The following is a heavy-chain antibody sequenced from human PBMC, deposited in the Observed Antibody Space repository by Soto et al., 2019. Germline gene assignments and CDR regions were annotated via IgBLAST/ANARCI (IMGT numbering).Heavy chain of an antibody. CDR3: ARKVVRGVFDP. J-gene: IGHJ5*02. D-gene: IGHD3-10*01. CDR1: GGSFSGYY. Sequence: QVQLQQWGAGLLKPSETLSLTCAVYGGSFSGYYWSWIRQPPGKGLEWIGGINHSGSTNYNPSLKSRVTISVDTSKHQLSLKLSSVTAADTAVYYCARKVVRGVFDPWGQGTLVTVSS. V-gene: IGHV4-34*01. CDR2: INHSGST.